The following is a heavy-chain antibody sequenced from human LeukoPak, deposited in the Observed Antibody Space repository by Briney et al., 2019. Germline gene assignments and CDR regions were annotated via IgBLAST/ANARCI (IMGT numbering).Heavy chain of an antibody. Sequence: ASVKVSCKASGYTFTSYAISWVRQAPGQGLEWMGWISADNGNTNYAQKLQGRVTMTTDTSTSTAYMELRSLRSDDTAVYYCARDLYGHGAFDIWGQGTMVTVSS. D-gene: IGHD2-8*01. CDR1: GYTFTSYA. V-gene: IGHV1-18*01. CDR2: ISADNGNT. CDR3: ARDLYGHGAFDI. J-gene: IGHJ3*02.